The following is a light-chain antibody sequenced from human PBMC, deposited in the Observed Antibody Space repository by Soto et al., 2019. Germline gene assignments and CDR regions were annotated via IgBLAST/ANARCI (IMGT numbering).Light chain of an antibody. J-gene: IGKJ2*01. CDR2: DAT. V-gene: IGKV3-11*01. Sequence: GLTQSPVTLSLSPGETASLSGRASHSANNYLAWYQQKPGQDPRLLIYDATRRATGSPARFSGSGSGTDFTLTISSLGLEDFAVYYCHLLDDWPPIYTFGQGTRLEI. CDR1: HSANNY. CDR3: HLLDDWPPIYT.